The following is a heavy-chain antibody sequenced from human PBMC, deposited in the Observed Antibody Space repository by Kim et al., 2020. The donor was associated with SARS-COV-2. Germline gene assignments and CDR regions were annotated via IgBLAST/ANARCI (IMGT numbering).Heavy chain of an antibody. Sequence: GGSLRLSCAASGFTFSSYGMHWVRQAPGKGLEWVAVIWYDGSNKYYADSVKGRFTISRDNSKNTLYLQMNSLRAEDTAVYYCAKVHGIFGDYYGMDVWGQGTTVTVSS. CDR1: GFTFSSYG. J-gene: IGHJ6*02. CDR2: IWYDGSNK. D-gene: IGHD3-3*01. CDR3: AKVHGIFGDYYGMDV. V-gene: IGHV3-33*06.